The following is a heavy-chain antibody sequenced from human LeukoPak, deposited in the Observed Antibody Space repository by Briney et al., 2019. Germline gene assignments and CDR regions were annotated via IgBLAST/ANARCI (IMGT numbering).Heavy chain of an antibody. Sequence: GRSLRLSCAASGFTFSSYGMHWVRQAPGTGLEWVAVISYDGSNKYYADSVKGRFTISRDNSKNTLYLQMNSLRAEDTAVYYCAKRGRVAAAGTRGKETDYWGQGTLVTVSS. V-gene: IGHV3-30*18. CDR1: GFTFSSYG. J-gene: IGHJ4*02. CDR2: ISYDGSNK. CDR3: AKRGRVAAAGTRGKETDY. D-gene: IGHD6-13*01.